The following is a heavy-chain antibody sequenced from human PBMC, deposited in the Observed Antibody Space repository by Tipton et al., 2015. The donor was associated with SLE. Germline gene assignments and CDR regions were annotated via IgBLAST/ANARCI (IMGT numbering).Heavy chain of an antibody. CDR1: GGSISSYY. Sequence: TLSLTCAVSGGSISSYYWSWIRQSPGKGLEWIAYISYRGNTDYNPSLKSRVTISVDTSKNQFSLKLSSVTAADTAVYYCARQVASFDYWGQGTLVTVSS. CDR2: ISYRGNT. J-gene: IGHJ4*02. D-gene: IGHD5-12*01. V-gene: IGHV4-59*01. CDR3: ARQVASFDY.